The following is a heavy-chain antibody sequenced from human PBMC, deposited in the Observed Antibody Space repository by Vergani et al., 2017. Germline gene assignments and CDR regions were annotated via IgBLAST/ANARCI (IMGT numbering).Heavy chain of an antibody. V-gene: IGHV4-4*03. Sequence: QLQLQESGPGLVKPPGTLSLTCAVSGDSISSNNCWTWVRQPPGKGLEWIGEICHTEDTKYSPSLKSRVTVSVDESRNLFSLRLNSVTAADTAVYYCGRVADFYGLGSRLLDLWGQGILVTVSS. CDR3: GRVADFYGLGSRLLDL. CDR1: GDSISSNNC. CDR2: ICHTEDT. J-gene: IGHJ5*02. D-gene: IGHD3-10*01.